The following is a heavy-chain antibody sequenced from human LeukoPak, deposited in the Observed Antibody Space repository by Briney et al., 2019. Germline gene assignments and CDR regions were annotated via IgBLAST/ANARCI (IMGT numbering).Heavy chain of an antibody. D-gene: IGHD6-19*01. Sequence: PGGSLRLSCAASGFTFSSYAMSWVRQAPGKGLGWASAISGSGGSTYYADSVKGRFTISRDNSKNTLYLQMNSLRAEDTAVYYCAKGRSGRSRSWYFDLWGRGTLVTVSS. CDR1: GFTFSSYA. V-gene: IGHV3-23*01. J-gene: IGHJ2*01. CDR3: AKGRSGRSRSWYFDL. CDR2: ISGSGGST.